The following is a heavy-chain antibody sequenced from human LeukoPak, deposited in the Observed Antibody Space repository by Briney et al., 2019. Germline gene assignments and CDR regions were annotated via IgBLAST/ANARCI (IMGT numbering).Heavy chain of an antibody. D-gene: IGHD6-13*01. CDR3: ATGPPYSSSWSYFDY. V-gene: IGHV1-24*01. Sequence: ASVRVSCKVSGYTLTELSMHWVRQAPGKGVERMGGFDPEDGETIYAQKFQGRVTMTEDTSTDTAYMELSSLRSEDTAVYYCATGPPYSSSWSYFDYWGQGTLVTVSS. J-gene: IGHJ4*02. CDR2: FDPEDGET. CDR1: GYTLTELS.